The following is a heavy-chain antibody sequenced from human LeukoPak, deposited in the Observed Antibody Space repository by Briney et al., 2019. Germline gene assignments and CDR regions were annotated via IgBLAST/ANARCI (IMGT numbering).Heavy chain of an antibody. V-gene: IGHV4-59*01. D-gene: IGHD2-21*01. CDR1: GGSITSYY. CDR3: ARGWLWFWLDV. J-gene: IGHJ6*04. Sequence: SETLSLTCTVSGGSITSYYWSWIRQPPGKGRVWIGYIYYSGSTNYNTSLESRITISVATPKNQFSQKLSSVTAADTAVYYCARGWLWFWLDVWGKGTTVTVSS. CDR2: IYYSGST.